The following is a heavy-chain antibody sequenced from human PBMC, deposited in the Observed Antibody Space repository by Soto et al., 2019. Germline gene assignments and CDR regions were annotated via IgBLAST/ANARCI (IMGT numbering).Heavy chain of an antibody. V-gene: IGHV4-59*08. CDR2: IHSGST. CDR3: ARHDGSRSTDY. J-gene: IGHJ4*02. CDR1: GGSISSDY. D-gene: IGHD3-10*01. Sequence: QVQLQESGPGLVKPSGTLSLTCTVSGGSISSDYWNWIRQPPGKGLEWIGYIHSGSTTYSASLRSRVTISVDTSKNQFSLTLSSVTAAVMAVYFCARHDGSRSTDYWGQGTLVTVSS.